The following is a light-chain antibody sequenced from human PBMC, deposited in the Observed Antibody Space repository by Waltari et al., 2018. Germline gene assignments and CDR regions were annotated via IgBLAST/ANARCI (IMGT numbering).Light chain of an antibody. V-gene: IGKV1-39*01. CDR2: AAT. CDR1: QSISDY. CDR3: QQNYRSPPT. Sequence: DIQVIQSPSSLSASVVDRVTITCRASQSISDYSKWFQVKPGRDPNLLIYAATGLQSGVPSRFNGSGSGSNFTLTISRLRPEDSASYFCQQNYRSPPTFGQGTKVEI. J-gene: IGKJ1*01.